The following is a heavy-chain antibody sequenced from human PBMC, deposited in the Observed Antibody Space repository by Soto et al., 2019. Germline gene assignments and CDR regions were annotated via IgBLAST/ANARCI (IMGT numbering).Heavy chain of an antibody. Sequence: PGGSLRLSCTASGFTFGDYAMSWVRQAPGKGLEWVGFIRSKAYGGTTEYAASVKGRFTISRDDSKSIAYLQMNSLKTEDTAVYYCTRDAALKKYSSSSVRASVPDYYYGMDVWGQGTTVTVSS. D-gene: IGHD6-6*01. J-gene: IGHJ6*02. CDR1: GFTFGDYA. V-gene: IGHV3-49*04. CDR2: IRSKAYGGTT. CDR3: TRDAALKKYSSSSVRASVPDYYYGMDV.